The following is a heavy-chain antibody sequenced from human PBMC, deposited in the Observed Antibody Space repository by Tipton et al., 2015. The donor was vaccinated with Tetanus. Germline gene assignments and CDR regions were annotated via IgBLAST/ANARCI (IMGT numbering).Heavy chain of an antibody. Sequence: VQLVQSGAEVKKPGESLKISCKGSGFTFTRYWIGWVRQMPGKGLEWMGIIHPSDSDTRYSPSFQGQVTISADTSLSTVSLQGNSLKASFSAIYFCARRGARSQYCYFDLCGRGTLVAVSS. D-gene: IGHD5-12*01. CDR1: GFTFTRYW. CDR2: IHPSDSDT. V-gene: IGHV5-51*01. CDR3: ARRGARSQYCYFDL. J-gene: IGHJ2*01.